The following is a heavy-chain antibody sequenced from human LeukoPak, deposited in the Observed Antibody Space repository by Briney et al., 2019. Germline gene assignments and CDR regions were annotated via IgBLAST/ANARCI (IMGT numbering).Heavy chain of an antibody. CDR1: GGTFSSYA. CDR2: FDPEDGET. CDR3: ATFYSNYPHADY. Sequence: ASVKVPCKASGGTFSSYAISWVRQAPGKGLEWMGGFDPEDGETIYAQKFQGRVTMTEDTSTDTAYMELSSLRSEDTAVYYCATFYSNYPHADYWGQGTLVTVSS. V-gene: IGHV1-24*01. J-gene: IGHJ4*02. D-gene: IGHD4-11*01.